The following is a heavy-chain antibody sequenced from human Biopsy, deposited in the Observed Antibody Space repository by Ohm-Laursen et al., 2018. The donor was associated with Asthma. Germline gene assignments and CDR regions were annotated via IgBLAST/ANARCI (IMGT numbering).Heavy chain of an antibody. CDR2: ISYDGSKR. V-gene: IGHV3-30*03. D-gene: IGHD6-19*01. Sequence: SLRLSCAASGFTFSTYAMHWVRQAPGKGLEWVALISYDGSKRHSADSVRGRFTISRDNSKNTLHLQMHSLRVEDTAVYYCARGDSSGWSHYYFDYWGQGTLVTVSS. CDR1: GFTFSTYA. CDR3: ARGDSSGWSHYYFDY. J-gene: IGHJ4*02.